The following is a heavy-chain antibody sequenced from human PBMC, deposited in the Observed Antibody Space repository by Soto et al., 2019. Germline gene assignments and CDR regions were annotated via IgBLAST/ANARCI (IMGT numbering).Heavy chain of an antibody. D-gene: IGHD2-21*01. V-gene: IGHV4-59*01. J-gene: IGHJ4*02. CDR1: GDSISNYH. CDR3: AREGVWSGENFFDY. Sequence: ASETLSLTCTVSGDSISNYHWSWIRQPPGKGLEWIGYVYFSGSTHYNPSLKSRVTISLDTSKSQFSLRLNSVTAADTAVYYCAREGVWSGENFFDYWGQEILVTVSS. CDR2: VYFSGST.